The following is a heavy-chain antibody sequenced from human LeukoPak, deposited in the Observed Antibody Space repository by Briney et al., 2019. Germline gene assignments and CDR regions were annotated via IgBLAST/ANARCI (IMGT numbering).Heavy chain of an antibody. CDR2: IYYSGST. Sequence: TSQTLSLTCTVSGGSISSGGYYWSWIRQHPGKGLEWIGYIYYSGSTYYNPSLKSRVTISVDTSKNQFSPKLSSVTAADTAVYYCARDVRLVMSPLGNWFDPWGQGTLVTVSS. J-gene: IGHJ5*02. V-gene: IGHV4-31*03. D-gene: IGHD3-9*01. CDR3: ARDVRLVMSPLGNWFDP. CDR1: GGSISSGGYY.